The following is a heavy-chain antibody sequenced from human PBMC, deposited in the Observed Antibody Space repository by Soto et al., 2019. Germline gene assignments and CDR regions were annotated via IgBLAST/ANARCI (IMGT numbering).Heavy chain of an antibody. J-gene: IGHJ6*02. CDR3: ARERHSGNYGMDV. CDR1: CGSINNYY. CDR2: IYYSGST. V-gene: IGHV4-59*01. D-gene: IGHD6-19*01. Sequence: PSETLSLTCTVSCGSINNYYWSWIRQPPGKGLEWIGYIYYSGSTNYNPSLKSRVNISVDTSKNQVSLNLNSVTAADTAVYYCARERHSGNYGMDVWGLGTTVTVSS.